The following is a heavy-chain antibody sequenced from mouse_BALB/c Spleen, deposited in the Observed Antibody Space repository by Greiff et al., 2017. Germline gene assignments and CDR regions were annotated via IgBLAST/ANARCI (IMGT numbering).Heavy chain of an antibody. CDR3: ARHKNTAMDD. Sequence: EVKLMESGGDLVKPGGSLKLSCAASGFTFSSYGMSWVRQTPDKRLEWVATISSGGSYTYYPDSVKGRFTISRDNAKNTLYLQMSSLKSEDTAMYYLARHKNTAMDDWGQGTSVTVSS. CDR2: ISSGGSYT. CDR1: GFTFSSYG. V-gene: IGHV5-6*01. J-gene: IGHJ4*01.